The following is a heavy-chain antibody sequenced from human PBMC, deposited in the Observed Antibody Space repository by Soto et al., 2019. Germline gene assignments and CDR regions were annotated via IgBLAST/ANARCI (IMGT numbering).Heavy chain of an antibody. V-gene: IGHV1-2*02. CDR2: IIPDTGAT. J-gene: IGHJ5*02. CDR3: ARGTFDTSANYYAGWFDP. Sequence: QVQLEQSGAEVKEPGASVKVSCKASGYSFSDYYIHWVRQAPGQGLEWMGLIIPDTGATKYGQKFQDRVTMTRDTSITTAYMELSRLRSDDTAVYYCARGTFDTSANYYAGWFDPWGQGTLVTVSS. D-gene: IGHD3-22*01. CDR1: GYSFSDYY.